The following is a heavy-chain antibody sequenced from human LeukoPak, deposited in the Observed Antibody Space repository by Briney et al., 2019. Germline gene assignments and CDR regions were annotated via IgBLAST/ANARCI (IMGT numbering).Heavy chain of an antibody. D-gene: IGHD2-2*01. CDR3: ARDIVVVPAAMAPYNWFDP. CDR2: IWYDGSNK. CDR1: GFTFSSYG. J-gene: IGHJ5*02. Sequence: PGGSLRLSCAASGFTFSSYGMHWVRQAPGKGLEWVAVIWYDGSNKYYADSVKGRFTISRDNSKNTLYLQTNSLRAEDTAVYYCARDIVVVPAAMAPYNWFDPWGQGTLVTVSS. V-gene: IGHV3-33*01.